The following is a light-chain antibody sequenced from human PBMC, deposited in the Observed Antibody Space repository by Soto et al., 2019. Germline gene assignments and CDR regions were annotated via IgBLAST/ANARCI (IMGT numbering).Light chain of an antibody. CDR3: QQYGSSPLT. CDR1: ESVSSSY. Sequence: EIVLTQSPGTLSLSPGERASLSCRASESVSSSYLAWYQQKPGQAPRLLIYSASSRATGIPYRFSGSGSGTDFTLTIGSLEPEDFTVYYCQQYGSSPLTFGQRTKLELK. V-gene: IGKV3-20*01. J-gene: IGKJ1*01. CDR2: SAS.